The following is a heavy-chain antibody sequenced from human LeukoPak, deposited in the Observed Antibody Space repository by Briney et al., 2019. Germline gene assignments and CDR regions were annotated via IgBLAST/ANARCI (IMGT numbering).Heavy chain of an antibody. Sequence: GGSLRLSCAASGFTVSSNSMNWVRQAPGKGLEWVSAISGSGGSTYYADSVKGRFTISRDNSKNTLYLQMNSLRAEDTAVYYCAKGHQTLDYWGQGTLVTVSS. V-gene: IGHV3-23*01. CDR1: GFTVSSNS. CDR3: AKGHQTLDY. CDR2: ISGSGGST. J-gene: IGHJ4*02.